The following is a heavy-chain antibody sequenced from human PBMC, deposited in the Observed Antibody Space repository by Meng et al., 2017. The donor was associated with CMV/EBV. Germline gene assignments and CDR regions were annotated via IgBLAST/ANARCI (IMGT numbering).Heavy chain of an antibody. CDR1: GGTFGTYA. CDR2: IIPVFGPP. CDR3: ARPDFWNKYSTIGKDLYFGMDV. Sequence: SVKVSCKASGGTFGTYAISWVRQAPGQGLEWMGGIIPVFGPPNYARKFQGRVTITTDDSTSTAYMELRSLRTEDTAVYYCARPDFWNKYSTIGKDLYFGMDVWGQGTTVTVSS. V-gene: IGHV1-69*05. D-gene: IGHD3/OR15-3a*01. J-gene: IGHJ6*02.